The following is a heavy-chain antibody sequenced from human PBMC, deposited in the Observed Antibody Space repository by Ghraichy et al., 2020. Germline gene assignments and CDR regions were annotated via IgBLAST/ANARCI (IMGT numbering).Heavy chain of an antibody. Sequence: GESLNISCTASGFTFGDYAMSWFRQAPGKGLEWVGFIRSKAYGGTTEYAASVKGRFTISRDDSKSIAYLQMNSLKTEDTAVYYCTGTGDSSDRWFDPWGQGTLVTVSS. CDR3: TGTGDSSDRWFDP. CDR1: GFTFGDYA. V-gene: IGHV3-49*03. J-gene: IGHJ5*02. D-gene: IGHD6-19*01. CDR2: IRSKAYGGTT.